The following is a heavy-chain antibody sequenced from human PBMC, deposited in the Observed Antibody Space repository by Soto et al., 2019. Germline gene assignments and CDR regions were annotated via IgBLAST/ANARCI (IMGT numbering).Heavy chain of an antibody. Sequence: ASVKVSCKASGYTFTTYTIHWLRQAPGQRLEWMGWINPGNGNTRYSQRFQGRITITRDTSATTAYMEVSSLRSEDTAVYYCARVQSVVVPAALGWFDPWGQGTLVTVSS. CDR2: INPGNGNT. J-gene: IGHJ5*02. D-gene: IGHD2-15*01. CDR3: ARVQSVVVPAALGWFDP. V-gene: IGHV1-3*01. CDR1: GYTFTTYT.